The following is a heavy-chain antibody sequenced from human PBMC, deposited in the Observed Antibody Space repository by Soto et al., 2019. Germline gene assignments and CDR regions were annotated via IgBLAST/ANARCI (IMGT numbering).Heavy chain of an antibody. CDR3: ATRGGGSYPFYFDY. V-gene: IGHV4-31*03. Sequence: SETLSLTCTVSGGSISSGGYYWSWIRQHPGKGLEWIGYIYYSGSTYYNPSLKSRVTISVDTSKNQFSLKLSSVTAADTAVYYCATRGGGSYPFYFDYWGHGTLVTVSS. CDR1: GGSISSGGYY. D-gene: IGHD1-26*01. J-gene: IGHJ4*01. CDR2: IYYSGST.